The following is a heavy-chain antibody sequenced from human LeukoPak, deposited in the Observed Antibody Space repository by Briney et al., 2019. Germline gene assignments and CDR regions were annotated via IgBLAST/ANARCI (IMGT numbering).Heavy chain of an antibody. CDR1: GYSFTSYW. V-gene: IGHV5-51*01. J-gene: IGHJ4*02. CDR2: IYPGGSDT. D-gene: IGHD6-13*01. CDR3: AVSSYSSSWLPHY. Sequence: GESLKISCKGSGYSFTSYWIGWVRQMPGKGLEWMGIIYPGGSDTRYSPSFQGQVTISADKSISTAYLQWSSLKASDTAMYYCAVSSYSSSWLPHYWGQGTLVTVSS.